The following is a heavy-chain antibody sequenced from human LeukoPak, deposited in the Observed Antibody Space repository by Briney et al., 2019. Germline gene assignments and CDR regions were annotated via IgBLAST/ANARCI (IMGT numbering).Heavy chain of an antibody. CDR3: ARAPRRFRGIIITPLYYFDY. V-gene: IGHV3-23*01. CDR2: ISGSGENT. J-gene: IGHJ4*02. D-gene: IGHD3-10*01. CDR1: GFIFSSYA. Sequence: GGSLRLSCAASGFIFSSYAMSWVRQAPGKGLELVSAISGSGENTYYADSVKGRFTISRDNSKNTLYLQMNSLRAEDTAVYYCARAPRRFRGIIITPLYYFDYWGQGTLVTVSS.